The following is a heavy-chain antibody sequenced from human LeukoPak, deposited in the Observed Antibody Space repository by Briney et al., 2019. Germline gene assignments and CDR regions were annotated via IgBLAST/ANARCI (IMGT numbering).Heavy chain of an antibody. D-gene: IGHD3-9*01. J-gene: IGHJ3*02. V-gene: IGHV3-11*06. CDR3: ARDRYTSIQTGYRVRGPDAFDI. CDR2: ISSSSSYT. Sequence: GGSLRLSCAASGFTFSDYYMSWIRQAPGKGLEWVSYISSSSSYTNYADSVKGRFTISRDNAKNSLYLQMNSLRAEDTAVYYCARDRYTSIQTGYRVRGPDAFDIWGQGTVVTVSS. CDR1: GFTFSDYY.